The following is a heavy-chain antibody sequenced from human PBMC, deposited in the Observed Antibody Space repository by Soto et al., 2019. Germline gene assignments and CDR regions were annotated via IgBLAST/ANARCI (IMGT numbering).Heavy chain of an antibody. Sequence: EVQLVESGGGLVQPGGSLRLYCAASGFTFSNFPMTWVRQAPGKGLEWVSYISGASNYIYYADSVKGRFTISRDNAKNAMSLQTNSLRDEDTAVYYCARQFYTVGTPIDYWGQGTRVTVSS. CDR2: ISGASNYI. V-gene: IGHV3-48*02. CDR3: ARQFYTVGTPIDY. J-gene: IGHJ4*02. D-gene: IGHD4-17*01. CDR1: GFTFSNFP.